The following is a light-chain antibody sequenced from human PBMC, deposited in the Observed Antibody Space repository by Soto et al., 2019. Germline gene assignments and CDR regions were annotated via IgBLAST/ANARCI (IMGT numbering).Light chain of an antibody. CDR1: QRVSSR. J-gene: IGKJ1*01. CDR2: GAS. Sequence: EIVMTQPPATLSVSPGERVTLSCRASQRVSSRLAWYQQKPGQAPRLFISGASTRGIGITVRFSGSGSGKALTITISGLQSEAFGVYYWYQYTNLWTFGQGTKVDIK. V-gene: IGKV3-15*01. CDR3: YQYTNLWT.